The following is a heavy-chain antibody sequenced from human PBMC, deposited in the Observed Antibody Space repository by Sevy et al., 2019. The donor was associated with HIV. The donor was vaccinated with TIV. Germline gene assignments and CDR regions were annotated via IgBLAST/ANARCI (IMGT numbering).Heavy chain of an antibody. CDR1: GFTFTSYG. D-gene: IGHD5-18*01. Sequence: GESLKISCAASGFTFTSYGMHWVRKAPGKGLEWVAVISYDGSNKYYADSVKGRFTISRDKSKNTLYLQMNSLRAEDTAVYYCAKAPRGYSYASFFDYWGQGTLVTVSS. V-gene: IGHV3-30*18. CDR2: ISYDGSNK. CDR3: AKAPRGYSYASFFDY. J-gene: IGHJ4*02.